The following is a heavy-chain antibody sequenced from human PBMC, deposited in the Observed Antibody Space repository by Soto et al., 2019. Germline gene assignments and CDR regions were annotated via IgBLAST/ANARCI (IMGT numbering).Heavy chain of an antibody. Sequence: QVQLVESGGGVVQPGRSLRLSCAASGFTFNTSGMHWVRQAPGKGLEWVAVIWYDGGNKDYADSVKGRFTISRDNSKNTLYLQMNSLRAEDTAVYYCARGPGYSGSYYSQYWGQGTLVTVSS. D-gene: IGHD1-26*01. CDR2: IWYDGGNK. V-gene: IGHV3-33*01. CDR3: ARGPGYSGSYYSQY. J-gene: IGHJ4*02. CDR1: GFTFNTSG.